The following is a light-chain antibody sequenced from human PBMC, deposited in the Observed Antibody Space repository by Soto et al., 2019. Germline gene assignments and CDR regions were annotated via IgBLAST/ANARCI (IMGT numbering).Light chain of an antibody. CDR2: WAS. J-gene: IGKJ4*01. CDR1: QSVLYSSNNKNY. V-gene: IGKV4-1*01. CDR3: LQYYSTPPT. Sequence: DIVMTQSPDSLAVSLGERATIKSKSSQSVLYSSNNKNYLAWYQQRPGQPPRLLIYWASTRESGVPDRFSGSGSGTDFTLTISSLQAEDVAVYYCLQYYSTPPTFGGGTKVEIK.